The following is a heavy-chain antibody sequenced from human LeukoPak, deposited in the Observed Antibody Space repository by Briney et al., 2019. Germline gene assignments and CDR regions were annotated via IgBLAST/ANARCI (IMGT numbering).Heavy chain of an antibody. CDR2: ISYDGSNK. V-gene: IGHV3-30*01. J-gene: IGHJ4*02. CDR1: GFTFSSYA. D-gene: IGHD2-2*01. CDR3: ARDSDIVVVPAAIGY. Sequence: GGSLRLSCAASGFTFSSYAMHRVRQAPGKGLEWVAVISYDGSNKYYADSVKGRFTISRDNSKNTLYLQMNSLRAEDTAVYYCARDSDIVVVPAAIGYWGQGTLVTVSS.